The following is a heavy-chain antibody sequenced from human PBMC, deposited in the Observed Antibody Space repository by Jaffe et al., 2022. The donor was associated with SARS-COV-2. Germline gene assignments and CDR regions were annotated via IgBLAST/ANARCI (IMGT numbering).Heavy chain of an antibody. D-gene: IGHD6-13*01. V-gene: IGHV3-21*01. CDR3: ARDRDSSWEEGFDP. Sequence: EVQLVESGGGLVKPGGSLRLSCAASGFTFSSYSMNWVRQAPGKGLEWVSSISSSSSYIYYADSVKGRFTISRDNAKNSLYLQMNSLRAEDTAVYYCARDRDSSWEEGFDPWGQGTLVTVSS. CDR2: ISSSSSYI. J-gene: IGHJ5*02. CDR1: GFTFSSYS.